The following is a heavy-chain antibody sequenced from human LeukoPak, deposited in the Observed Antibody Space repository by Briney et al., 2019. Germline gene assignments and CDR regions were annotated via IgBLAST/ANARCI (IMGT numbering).Heavy chain of an antibody. Sequence: GRSLRLSCAASGFTFSSYAMHWVRQAPGKGLEWVSYITSSSSTLYYADSVKGRFTISRDNAKNSLYLQMSSLRAEDTAVYYCARRGAVAGTVDQWGQGTLVTVSS. J-gene: IGHJ4*02. V-gene: IGHV3-48*04. CDR3: ARRGAVAGTVDQ. CDR2: ITSSSSTL. D-gene: IGHD6-19*01. CDR1: GFTFSSYA.